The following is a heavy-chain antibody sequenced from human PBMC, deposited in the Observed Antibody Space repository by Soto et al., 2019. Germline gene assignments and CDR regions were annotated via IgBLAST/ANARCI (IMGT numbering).Heavy chain of an antibody. CDR3: ARLNGYPHYYYYYMDV. CDR1: GVSINAYY. D-gene: IGHD2-2*03. CDR2: IYYSGST. V-gene: IGHV4-59*05. Sequence: SETLSLTCTVSGVSINAYYWSWIRQPPGKGLEWIGSIYYSGSTYYNPSLKSRVTISVDTSKNQFSLKLSSVTAADTAVYYCARLNGYPHYYYYYMDVWGEGTTVTVSS. J-gene: IGHJ6*03.